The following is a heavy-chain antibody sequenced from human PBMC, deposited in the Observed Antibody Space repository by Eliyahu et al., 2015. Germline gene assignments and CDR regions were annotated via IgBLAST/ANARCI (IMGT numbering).Heavy chain of an antibody. D-gene: IGHD2-2*01. CDR3: ARDPSVNYQLPRGWFDP. Sequence: QVQLQESGPGLVKPSGTLSLTCAVSGVSISSNNWWSWVRQSPGKGLEWIGEIYYRGGGKYDPSLESRVTISVDKSKNQFSLKMRSVTAADTAVYYCARDPSVNYQLPRGWFDPWGQGTLVTVSS. CDR2: IYYRGGG. CDR1: GVSISSNNW. V-gene: IGHV4-4*02. J-gene: IGHJ5*02.